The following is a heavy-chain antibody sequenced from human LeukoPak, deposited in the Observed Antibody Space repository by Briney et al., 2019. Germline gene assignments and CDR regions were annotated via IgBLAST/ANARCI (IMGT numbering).Heavy chain of an antibody. J-gene: IGHJ4*02. D-gene: IGHD1-26*01. V-gene: IGHV4-59*01. Sequence: SETLSLTCTVSGGSISSYYWSWIRQPPGKGLEWIGYIYYSGSTNYNPPLKSRVTISVDTSKNQFSLKLSSVTAADTAVYYCARVLGGATHYLDYWGQGTLVTVSS. CDR2: IYYSGST. CDR3: ARVLGGATHYLDY. CDR1: GGSISSYY.